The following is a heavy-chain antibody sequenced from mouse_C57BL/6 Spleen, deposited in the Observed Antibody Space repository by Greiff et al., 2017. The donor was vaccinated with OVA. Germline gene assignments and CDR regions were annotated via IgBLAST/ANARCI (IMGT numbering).Heavy chain of an antibody. Sequence: VQLQQSGPGLVQPSQSLSITCTVSGFSLTSYGVHWVRQSPGKGLEWLGVIWSGGSTDYNAAFISRLSISKDNSKSQVFFKMNSLQADDTAIYYCAKNYGSSSSYYYAMDYWGQGTSVTVSS. CDR3: AKNYGSSSSYYYAMDY. CDR1: GFSLTSYG. CDR2: IWSGGST. V-gene: IGHV2-2*01. J-gene: IGHJ4*01. D-gene: IGHD1-1*01.